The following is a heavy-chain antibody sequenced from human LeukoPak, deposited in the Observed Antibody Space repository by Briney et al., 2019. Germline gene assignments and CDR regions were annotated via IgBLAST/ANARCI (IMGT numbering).Heavy chain of an antibody. Sequence: GGSLRLSCAASGFTFSTDWMSWVRQAPGKGLEWVANIKQDGSDNYYVDSVKDRFTISRDNAKNSLFLQMNSLRVEDTAVYYCARANNYAGSSGWCNWFDPWGQGTLVTVSS. J-gene: IGHJ5*02. CDR3: ARANNYAGSSGWCNWFDP. V-gene: IGHV3-7*03. D-gene: IGHD6-19*01. CDR2: IKQDGSDN. CDR1: GFTFSTDW.